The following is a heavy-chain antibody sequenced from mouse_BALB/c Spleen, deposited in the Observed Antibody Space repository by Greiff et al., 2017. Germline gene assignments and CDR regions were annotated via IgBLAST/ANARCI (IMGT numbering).Heavy chain of an antibody. CDR2: IYPGDGDT. CDR1: GYAFSSYW. CDR3: AKGIYYYGSSAYWDFDV. D-gene: IGHD1-1*01. J-gene: IGHJ1*01. Sequence: QVQLQQSGAELVRPGSSVKLSCKASGYAFSSYWMNWVKQRPGQGLEWIGQIYPGDGDTNYNGKFKGKATLTADKSSSTAFMQLSSLTSEDSAVYFGAKGIYYYGSSAYWDFDVWGAGTTVTVSS. V-gene: IGHV1-80*01.